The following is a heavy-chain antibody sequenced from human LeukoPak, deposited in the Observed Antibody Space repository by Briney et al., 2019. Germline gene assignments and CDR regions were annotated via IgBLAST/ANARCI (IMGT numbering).Heavy chain of an antibody. CDR1: GFTFSSYW. D-gene: IGHD6-19*01. Sequence: PGGSLRLSCAASGFTFSSYWMHWVRQAPGKGLVWVSRIKSDGSSANYADSVEGRFTISRDNAKNSLYLQMNSLRAEDTAVYYCGAVAAPGYYFDYWGQGTLVTVSS. CDR2: IKSDGSSA. CDR3: GAVAAPGYYFDY. J-gene: IGHJ4*02. V-gene: IGHV3-74*01.